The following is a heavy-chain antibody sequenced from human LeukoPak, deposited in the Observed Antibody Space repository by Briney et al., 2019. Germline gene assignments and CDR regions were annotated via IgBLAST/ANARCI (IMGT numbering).Heavy chain of an antibody. D-gene: IGHD1-26*01. J-gene: IGHJ3*02. V-gene: IGHV3-21*01. Sequence: GGSLRLSCAASGFTFSDYGISWVRQAPGKGLEWVSAISASGTYTYYADSVKGRFTISRDNAKNSLYLQMNSLRAEDTAVYYCARDQEPDAFDIWGQGTMVTVSS. CDR1: GFTFSDYG. CDR3: ARDQEPDAFDI. CDR2: ISASGTYT.